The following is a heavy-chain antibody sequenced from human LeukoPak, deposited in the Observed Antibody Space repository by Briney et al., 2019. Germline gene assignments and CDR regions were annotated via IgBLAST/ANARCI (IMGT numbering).Heavy chain of an antibody. D-gene: IGHD2-15*01. CDR2: IISIFGTA. CDR3: APTWGGGSRYFDL. CDR1: GGTFSSYA. J-gene: IGHJ2*01. Sequence: SVKVSCKASGGTFSSYAISWVRQAPGQGLEWMGRIISIFGTANYAQKFQGRVTITTDESTSTAYMELSSLRSEDTAVYYCAPTWGGGSRYFDLWGRGTLVTVSS. V-gene: IGHV1-69*05.